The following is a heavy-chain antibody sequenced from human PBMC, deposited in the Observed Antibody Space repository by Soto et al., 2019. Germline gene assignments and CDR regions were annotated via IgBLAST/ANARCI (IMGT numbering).Heavy chain of an antibody. CDR3: ARGRSSTYYYYGMDV. J-gene: IGHJ6*02. CDR1: GGTFSSYA. V-gene: IGHV1-69*13. Sequence: ASVKVSCKASGGTFSSYAISWVRQAPGQGLEWMGGIIPIFGTANYAQKFQGRVTITADESTSTAYMELSSLRSEDTAVYYCARGRSSTYYYYGMDVWGQGTTVTVSS. D-gene: IGHD6-13*01. CDR2: IIPIFGTA.